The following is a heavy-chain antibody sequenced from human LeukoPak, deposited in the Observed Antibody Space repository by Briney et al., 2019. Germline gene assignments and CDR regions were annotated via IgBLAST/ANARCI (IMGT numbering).Heavy chain of an antibody. CDR3: ARRSYGSGSYYLDY. CDR2: IWYDGSNK. J-gene: IGHJ4*02. Sequence: GGSLRLSCAASGSTFSSYGMHWVRQAPGKGLEWVAVIWYDGSNKYYADSVKGRFTISRDNSKNTLYLQMNSLRAEDTAVYYCARRSYGSGSYYLDYWGQGTLVTVSS. CDR1: GSTFSSYG. D-gene: IGHD3-10*01. V-gene: IGHV3-33*01.